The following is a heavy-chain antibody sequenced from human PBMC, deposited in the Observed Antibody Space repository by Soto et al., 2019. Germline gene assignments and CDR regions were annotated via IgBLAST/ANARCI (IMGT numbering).Heavy chain of an antibody. CDR1: GFTVSSDY. Sequence: EVRLVESGGGLVQPGGSLRLSCAASGFTVSSDYLIWVRQAPGKGLEWVSVIYSAGGTYYADSVKGIFTISRDNSKNTVELQMNSLRAEDTAVYYCARVHYGSGSYGWFDPWGQGTLVTVSS. CDR2: IYSAGGT. D-gene: IGHD3-10*01. J-gene: IGHJ5*02. V-gene: IGHV3-66*01. CDR3: ARVHYGSGSYGWFDP.